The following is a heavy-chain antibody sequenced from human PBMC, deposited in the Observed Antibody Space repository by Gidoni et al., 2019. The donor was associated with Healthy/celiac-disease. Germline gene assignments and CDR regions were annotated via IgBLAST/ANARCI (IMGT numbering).Heavy chain of an antibody. D-gene: IGHD3-9*01. CDR1: GFTFSSYG. V-gene: IGHV3-33*01. CDR3: ARAFRYYDILTGYYQPSRGFDY. J-gene: IGHJ4*02. Sequence: QVQLVESGGGVVQPGMSLRLSCAASGFTFSSYGLHLVRQAPGKGLEWVAVIWYDGSNKYYADSVKGRFTISRDNSKNTLYLQMNSLRAEDTAVYYCARAFRYYDILTGYYQPSRGFDYWGQGTLVTVSS. CDR2: IWYDGSNK.